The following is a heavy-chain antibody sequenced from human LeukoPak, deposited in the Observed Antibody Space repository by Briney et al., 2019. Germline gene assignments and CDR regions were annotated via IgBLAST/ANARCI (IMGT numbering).Heavy chain of an antibody. Sequence: GGSLRLSCTASGFSFSGHWMHWARQLPGKGLVWVSRISPTGSTTSYADSVKGRFTISRDNSKNTLYLQMNSLRAEDTAVYYCAKDRAAAVYFDYWGQGTLVTVSS. J-gene: IGHJ4*02. CDR3: AKDRAAAVYFDY. CDR2: ISPTGSTT. CDR1: GFSFSGHW. D-gene: IGHD6-13*01. V-gene: IGHV3-74*01.